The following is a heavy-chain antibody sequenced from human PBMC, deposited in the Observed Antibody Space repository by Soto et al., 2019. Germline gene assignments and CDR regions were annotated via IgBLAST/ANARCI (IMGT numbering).Heavy chain of an antibody. CDR1: GYTFSSYG. V-gene: IGHV1-18*01. D-gene: IGHD5-12*01. CDR3: ARIFGYDYSYFDS. J-gene: IGHJ4*02. CDR2: ISGYNRNT. Sequence: QVQLVQSGAEVKKPGASVKVSCKASGYTFSSYGINWVRQAPGQGLEWMGWISGYNRNTKYAQMFQGRVTMTTDTSRSTAYMELRSLRSDDTAVYYCARIFGYDYSYFDSWGQGPLVTVSS.